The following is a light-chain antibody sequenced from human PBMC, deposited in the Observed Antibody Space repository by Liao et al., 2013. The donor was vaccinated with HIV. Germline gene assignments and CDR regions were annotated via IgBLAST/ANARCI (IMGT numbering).Light chain of an antibody. CDR1: RLGDKY. CDR2: QDT. Sequence: SYAVTQPPSVSVSPGQTASITCSGDRLGDKYACWYQQKPGQSPVLVIYQDTKRPSGIPERFSGSNSGNTATLTISGTQAMDEADYYCQAWDRNSYFVFGTGTRVTVL. J-gene: IGLJ1*01. V-gene: IGLV3-1*01. CDR3: QAWDRNSYFV.